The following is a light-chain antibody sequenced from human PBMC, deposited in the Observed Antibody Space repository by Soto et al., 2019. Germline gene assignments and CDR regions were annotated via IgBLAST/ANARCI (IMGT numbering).Light chain of an antibody. V-gene: IGKV3-15*01. CDR3: QQYNKWSPT. CDR2: GAS. J-gene: IGKJ1*01. Sequence: DIVMTQSPATLSGSPGERATLSCRASQSVSSNLAWFQQKPGQAPRLLIYGASTRDSGIPARFSGSGSGTEFTLTISSLQSEDFAVYHCQQYNKWSPTFGQGTKVDIK. CDR1: QSVSSN.